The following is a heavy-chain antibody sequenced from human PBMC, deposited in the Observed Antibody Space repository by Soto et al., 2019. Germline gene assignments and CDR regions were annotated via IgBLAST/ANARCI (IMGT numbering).Heavy chain of an antibody. V-gene: IGHV4-34*01. CDR2: IKHSGSS. J-gene: IGHJ6*02. Sequence: SETLSLTCAVSGGSFSAFYWSWIRQPPGRGLEWIGEIKHSGSSTYNPSLESRVTISVDTSKNQFSLKLSSVTATDTAVYFCARVTTVSYYFYYGMDVWGQGSTVTVSS. CDR1: GGSFSAFY. D-gene: IGHD4-17*01. CDR3: ARVTTVSYYFYYGMDV.